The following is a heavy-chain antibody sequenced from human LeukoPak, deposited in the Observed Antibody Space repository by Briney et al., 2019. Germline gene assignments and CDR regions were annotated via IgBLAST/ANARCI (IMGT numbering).Heavy chain of an antibody. J-gene: IGHJ4*02. Sequence: GGSLRLSCAASGFTFSSSAMSWVRQAPGKGLEWVSAITGSGGNTYYADSVKGRFTISRDNSKNTLYLQMDSLRAEDTAVFYCAKHLPVSSGYYFEYWGQGAPVTVSS. CDR1: GFTFSSSA. CDR2: ITGSGGNT. CDR3: AKHLPVSSGYYFEY. D-gene: IGHD3-22*01. V-gene: IGHV3-23*01.